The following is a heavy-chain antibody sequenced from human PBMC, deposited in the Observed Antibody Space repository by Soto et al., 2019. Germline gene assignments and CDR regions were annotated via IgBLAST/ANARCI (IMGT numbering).Heavy chain of an antibody. D-gene: IGHD2-2*01. CDR3: ARAGFIVVVPAAAFDI. CDR1: GYTFTSYY. V-gene: IGHV1-46*03. J-gene: IGHJ3*02. Sequence: QVQLVQSGAEVKKPGASVKVSCKASGYTFTSYYMHWVRQAPGQGLEWMGIINPSGGSTSYAQKFPGRVTMTRDTSTSTVYMELSSLRSEDTAVYYCARAGFIVVVPAAAFDIWGQGTMVTVSS. CDR2: INPSGGST.